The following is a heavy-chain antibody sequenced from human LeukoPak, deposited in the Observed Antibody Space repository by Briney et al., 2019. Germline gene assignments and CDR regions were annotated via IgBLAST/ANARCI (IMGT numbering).Heavy chain of an antibody. Sequence: SVKASCKASGGTFSSYAISWVRQAPGQGLEWMGGIIPIFGTANYAQKFQGRVTITADKSTSTAYMELSSLRSEDTAVYYCATPFADPYYYYYGMDVLGKGTTVTVSS. CDR1: GGTFSSYA. CDR3: ATPFADPYYYYYGMDV. D-gene: IGHD3-10*01. V-gene: IGHV1-69*06. J-gene: IGHJ6*04. CDR2: IIPIFGTA.